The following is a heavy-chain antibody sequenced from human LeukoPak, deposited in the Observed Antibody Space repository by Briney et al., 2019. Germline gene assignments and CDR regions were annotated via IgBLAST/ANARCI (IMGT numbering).Heavy chain of an antibody. CDR2: IGSRGSIK. CDR3: ARDLWELHTYYYYGMDV. Sequence: PGGSLRLSCAASGFTFSSYEMNWVRQAPGKGLEWVSYIGSRGSIKYYADSVKGRFTISRDNAKNSLYLQMNSLRAEDTAVYYCARDLWELHTYYYYGMDVWGQGTTVTVSS. J-gene: IGHJ6*02. V-gene: IGHV3-48*03. D-gene: IGHD1-26*01. CDR1: GFTFSSYE.